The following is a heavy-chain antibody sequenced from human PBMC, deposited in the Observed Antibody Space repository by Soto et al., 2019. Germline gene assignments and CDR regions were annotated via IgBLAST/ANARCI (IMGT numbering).Heavy chain of an antibody. D-gene: IGHD3-9*01. V-gene: IGHV4-59*01. J-gene: IGHJ4*02. CDR1: CGSISSYY. CDR3: ARGQADILTGYYPDY. CDR2: IYYSGST. Sequence: SETLSLTCTVSCGSISSYYWSWIRQPPGKGLEWIGYIYYSGSTNYNPSLKSRVTISVDTSKNQFSLKLSSVTAADTAVYYCARGQADILTGYYPDYWGQGTLVTVSS.